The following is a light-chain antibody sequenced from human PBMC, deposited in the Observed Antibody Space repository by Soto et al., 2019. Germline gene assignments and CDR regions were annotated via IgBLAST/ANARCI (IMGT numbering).Light chain of an antibody. CDR3: QQYNNGWT. Sequence: EIVMTQSPATLSVSPGESGTLSCRASQSVSSNLAWYQQKPGQAPRLLIYGASTRATGIPARFSGSGSGTEFTLTSNSLQSEDFAVYYCQQYNNGWTFGQGTKVEIK. J-gene: IGKJ1*01. CDR2: GAS. V-gene: IGKV3-15*01. CDR1: QSVSSN.